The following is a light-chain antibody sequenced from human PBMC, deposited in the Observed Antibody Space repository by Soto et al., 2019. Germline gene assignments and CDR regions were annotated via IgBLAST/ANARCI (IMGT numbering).Light chain of an antibody. Sequence: EIVLTQSPGTLSLSPGERATLSCRVSQSVSSSYLAWYQQKPGEAPRLLIYCASSRATGIPDRFSGSGSGTDFTLTISRLEPEDFAVYYCQQYGSSPPITFGQGTRLEIK. V-gene: IGKV3-20*01. CDR2: CAS. CDR3: QQYGSSPPIT. J-gene: IGKJ5*01. CDR1: QSVSSSY.